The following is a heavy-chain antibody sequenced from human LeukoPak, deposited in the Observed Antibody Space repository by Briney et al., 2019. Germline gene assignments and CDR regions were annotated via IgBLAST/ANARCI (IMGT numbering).Heavy chain of an antibody. V-gene: IGHV1-69*01. D-gene: IGHD5-12*01. Sequence: XCXXSXGTFSXXAISWVRQAPGQGLEWMGGIIPIFGTANYAQKFQGRVTITADESTSTAYMELSSLRSEDTAVYYCARNIDGYLDYWGQGTLVTVSS. CDR3: ARNIDGYLDY. CDR1: XGTFSXXA. J-gene: IGHJ4*02. CDR2: IIPIFGTA.